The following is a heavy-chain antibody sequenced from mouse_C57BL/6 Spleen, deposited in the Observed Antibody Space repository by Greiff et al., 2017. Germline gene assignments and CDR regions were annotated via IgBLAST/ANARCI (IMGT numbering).Heavy chain of an antibody. CDR3: AREGAYYSNPFDV. CDR1: GYSITSGYY. V-gene: IGHV3-6*01. D-gene: IGHD2-5*01. Sequence: EVQRVESGPGLVKPSQSLSLTCSVTGYSITSGYYWNWIRQFPGNKLEWMGYISYDGSNNYNPSLKNRISITRDTSKNQFFLKLNSVTTEDTATYYCAREGAYYSNPFDVWGTGTTVTVSS. J-gene: IGHJ1*03. CDR2: ISYDGSN.